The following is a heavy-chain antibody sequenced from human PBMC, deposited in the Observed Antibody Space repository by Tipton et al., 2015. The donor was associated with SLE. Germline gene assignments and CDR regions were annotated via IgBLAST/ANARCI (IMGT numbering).Heavy chain of an antibody. CDR2: SSGSA. CDR3: TRDHYGSLDY. CDR1: GGSISGYY. Sequence: TLSLTCTVSGGSISGYYWSWIRQPAGEGLEWIGHSSGSATYNPSLKSRVTISVDTSKNQFSLKMTSVTAADTAVYYCTRDHYGSLDYWGQGMLVTVSS. J-gene: IGHJ4*02. V-gene: IGHV4-4*07. D-gene: IGHD3-16*01.